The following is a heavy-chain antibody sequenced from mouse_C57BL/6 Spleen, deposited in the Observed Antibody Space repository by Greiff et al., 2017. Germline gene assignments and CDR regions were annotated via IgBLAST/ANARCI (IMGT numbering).Heavy chain of an antibody. J-gene: IGHJ1*03. CDR2: FYPGSGSI. CDR3: AKHEREGWYFDV. V-gene: IGHV1-62-2*01. Sequence: QVQLKESGAELVKPGESVKLSCKASGYTFTEYTIHWVKQRSGQGLEWIGWFYPGSGSIKYNEKFKDKATLTEDKSSRTVYMELSRLTSEDSAVYVCAKHEREGWYFDVWGTGTTVTVSS. CDR1: GYTFTEYT.